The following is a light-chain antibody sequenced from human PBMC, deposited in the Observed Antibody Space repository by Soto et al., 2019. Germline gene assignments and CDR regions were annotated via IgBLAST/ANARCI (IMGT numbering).Light chain of an antibody. V-gene: IGLV2-14*01. CDR2: EVS. J-gene: IGLJ3*02. Sequence: QSVLTQPASVSGSPGQSITISCTGTSSDVGGYNYVSWYQHHPGKPPKVIIYEVSNRPSGVSSRFSGSKSGNTASLTISGLQAEDEADYFCSSYTSSSTLVFGGGTKLTVL. CDR1: SSDVGGYNY. CDR3: SSYTSSSTLV.